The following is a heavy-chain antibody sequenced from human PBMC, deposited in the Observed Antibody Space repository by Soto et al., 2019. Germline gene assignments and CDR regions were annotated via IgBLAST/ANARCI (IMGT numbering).Heavy chain of an antibody. D-gene: IGHD6-13*01. CDR1: GGSISSYY. J-gene: IGHJ4*02. Sequence: QVQLQESGPGLVKPSETLSLTCTVSGGSISSYYWSWIRQPPGKGLEWIGYIYYSGSTNYNPSLKSRLTISVDTSKNQFSLKLSSVTAADTSVYYCARHNQYSSNWYYYFDYWGQGTLVTVSS. CDR3: ARHNQYSSNWYYYFDY. CDR2: IYYSGST. V-gene: IGHV4-59*08.